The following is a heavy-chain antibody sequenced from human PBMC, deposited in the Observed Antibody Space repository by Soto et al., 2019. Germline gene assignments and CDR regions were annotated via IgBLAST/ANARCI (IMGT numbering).Heavy chain of an antibody. J-gene: IGHJ2*01. D-gene: IGHD3-9*01. Sequence: QVVLVQSGAEVKKPGDSVKVSCKSSGYKFTDYYIHWVRQAPGQGPEWMGWVNPKRGDAVYAQKFQGWVTMTRDTATTTAYLDVNRLKPDDTAVYFCARDPGLPGRYWYFDLWGRGTLVTVSS. V-gene: IGHV1-2*04. CDR2: VNPKRGDA. CDR3: ARDPGLPGRYWYFDL. CDR1: GYKFTDYY.